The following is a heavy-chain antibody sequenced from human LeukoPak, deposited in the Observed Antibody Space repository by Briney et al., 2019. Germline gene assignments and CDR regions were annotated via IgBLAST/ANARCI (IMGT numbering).Heavy chain of an antibody. Sequence: ASVKVSCKASGGTFSSYAISWVRQAPGQGLEWMGWISAHNGYTKYAQKVQGRVTLTTDTSTGTAYMELKSLKSDDTAIYYCARGGSFGTYWGQGTLVTVSS. CDR2: ISAHNGYT. D-gene: IGHD3-10*01. J-gene: IGHJ4*02. CDR1: GGTFSSYA. CDR3: ARGGSFGTY. V-gene: IGHV1-18*01.